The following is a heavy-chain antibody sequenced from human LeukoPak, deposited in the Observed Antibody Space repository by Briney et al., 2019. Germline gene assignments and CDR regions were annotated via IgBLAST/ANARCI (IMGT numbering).Heavy chain of an antibody. CDR1: GGSISSSSYY. V-gene: IGHV4-39*01. CDR3: ARHSASLVDTQLDY. CDR2: IYYSGST. J-gene: IGHJ4*02. D-gene: IGHD5-18*01. Sequence: SETLSLTCTVSGGSISSSSYYWGWIRQPPGKGLEWIGSIYYSGSTYYNPSLKSRVTISVDTSKNQFSLKLSSVTAADTAVYYCARHSASLVDTQLDYWGQGTLVTVCS.